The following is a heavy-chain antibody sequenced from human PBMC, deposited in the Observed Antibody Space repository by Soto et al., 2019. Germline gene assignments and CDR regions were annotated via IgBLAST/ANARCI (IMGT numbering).Heavy chain of an antibody. J-gene: IGHJ3*02. CDR3: AKEEGVTMVRGVIPAFDI. V-gene: IGHV3-23*01. D-gene: IGHD3-10*01. Sequence: EVQLLESGGGLVQPGGSLRLSCAASGFTFSSYAMSWVRQAPGKGLEWVSAISGSGGSTYYADSVKGRFTISRDNSKNALYLQMNSLRAEDTAVYYCAKEEGVTMVRGVIPAFDIWVQGTMVTVSS. CDR2: ISGSGGST. CDR1: GFTFSSYA.